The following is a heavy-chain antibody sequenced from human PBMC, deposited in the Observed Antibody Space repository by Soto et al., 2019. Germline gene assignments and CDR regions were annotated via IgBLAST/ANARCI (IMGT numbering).Heavy chain of an antibody. V-gene: IGHV3-33*01. J-gene: IGHJ3*02. CDR2: IWYDGSNK. CDR3: ARELDYGDYFGAFDI. Sequence: QVRLVESGGGVVQPGRSLRLSCAASGFTFSSYGMHWVRQAPGKGLEWVAVIWYDGSNKYYADSVKGRFTISRDNSKNTLYLQMNSLRAEDTAVYYCARELDYGDYFGAFDIWGQGTMVTVSS. CDR1: GFTFSSYG. D-gene: IGHD4-17*01.